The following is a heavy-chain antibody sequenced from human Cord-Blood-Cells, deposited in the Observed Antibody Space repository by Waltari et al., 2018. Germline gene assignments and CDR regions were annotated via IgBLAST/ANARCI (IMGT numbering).Heavy chain of an antibody. J-gene: IGHJ3*02. CDR2: IIPIFGTA. D-gene: IGHD6-6*01. Sequence: QVQLVQSGAEVKKPGSSVKVSCKASGGTFSSYASRWVRPAPGQGLEWMGGIIPIFGTANYAQKFQGRVTITADESTSTAYMELSSLRSEDTAVYYCARDNGGGIAARRDDAFDIWGQGTMVTVSS. CDR3: ARDNGGGIAARRDDAFDI. V-gene: IGHV1-69*01. CDR1: GGTFSSYA.